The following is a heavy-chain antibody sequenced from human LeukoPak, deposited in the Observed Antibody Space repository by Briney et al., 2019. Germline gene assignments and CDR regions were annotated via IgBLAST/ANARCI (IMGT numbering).Heavy chain of an antibody. V-gene: IGHV4-39*01. CDR1: GGSISSSSYY. Sequence: PSETLSLTCTVSGGSISSSSYYWGWIRRPPGKGLEWIGSIYYSGSTYYNPSLKSRVTISVDTSKNQFSLKLSSVTAADTAVYYCATHRDGYFDYWGQGTLVTVSS. CDR2: IYYSGST. CDR3: ATHRDGYFDY. D-gene: IGHD5-24*01. J-gene: IGHJ4*02.